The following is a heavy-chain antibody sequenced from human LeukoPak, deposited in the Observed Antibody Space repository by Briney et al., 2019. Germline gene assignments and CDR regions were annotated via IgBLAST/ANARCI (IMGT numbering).Heavy chain of an antibody. J-gene: IGHJ4*02. CDR1: GFTFSSYE. D-gene: IGHD3-10*01. Sequence: GGSLRLSCAASGFTFSSYEMNWVRQAPGKGLEWVSYISSSGSTIYYADSVKGRFTISRDNAKNSLYPQMNSLRAEDTAVYYCARDVSTMVRGVFDYWGQGSLVTVSS. V-gene: IGHV3-48*03. CDR3: ARDVSTMVRGVFDY. CDR2: ISSSGSTI.